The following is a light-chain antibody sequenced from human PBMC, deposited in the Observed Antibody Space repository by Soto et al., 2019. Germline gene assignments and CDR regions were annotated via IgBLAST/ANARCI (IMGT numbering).Light chain of an antibody. CDR1: QSLSTDY. CDR2: GAS. J-gene: IGKJ2*01. Sequence: DIVLTQSPGTLYLSPGERATLSCWASQSLSTDYLAGYQQKPGQPPRLLIYGASSRATGIPDRFSGSGSGTDFTLTISRLEHEDFAVYYCQQYGSSPSTFGQGTKLEIK. V-gene: IGKV3-20*01. CDR3: QQYGSSPST.